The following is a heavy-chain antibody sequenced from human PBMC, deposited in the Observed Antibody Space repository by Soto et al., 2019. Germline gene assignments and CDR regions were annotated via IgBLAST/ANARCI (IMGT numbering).Heavy chain of an antibody. CDR3: ARTQSVYDY. J-gene: IGHJ4*02. Sequence: PSPTLSLPCAISGDSVSSKSAAWNWIRQSPSRGLEWLGRTYYRSKWYIEYAVSVKSRITINPDTSKNLFSLQLNSVTPDDTAMYYCARTQSVYDYWGQGTQVTVSS. V-gene: IGHV6-1*01. CDR2: TYYRSKWYI. CDR1: GDSVSSKSAA.